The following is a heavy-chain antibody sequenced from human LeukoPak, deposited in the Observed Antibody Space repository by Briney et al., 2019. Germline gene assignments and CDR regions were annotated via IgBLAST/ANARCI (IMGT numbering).Heavy chain of an antibody. CDR2: ISSGSTYI. V-gene: IGHV3-21*01. D-gene: IGHD2-2*01. J-gene: IGHJ4*02. Sequence: GSLRLSCAASGFSFSSYSMNWVRQAPGKGLEWVSSISSGSTYIYYADSVKGRFTISRDNAKNSLYLQVSTLRAEDTAVYYCAREISSSTSFDYWGQGTLVTVSS. CDR3: AREISSSTSFDY. CDR1: GFSFSSYS.